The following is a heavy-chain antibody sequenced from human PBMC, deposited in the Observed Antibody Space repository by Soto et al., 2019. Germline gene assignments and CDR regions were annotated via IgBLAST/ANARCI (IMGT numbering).Heavy chain of an antibody. CDR2: INPNSGGT. Sequence: ASVKVSCKASGYTFTGYYMHWVREAPGQGLEWMGWINPNSGGTNYAQKFQGRVTMTRDTSISTAYMELSRLRSDDTAVYYCARLVGRYDFWSGYYYGMDVWGQGTTVTVSS. CDR1: GYTFTGYY. D-gene: IGHD3-3*01. CDR3: ARLVGRYDFWSGYYYGMDV. V-gene: IGHV1-2*02. J-gene: IGHJ6*02.